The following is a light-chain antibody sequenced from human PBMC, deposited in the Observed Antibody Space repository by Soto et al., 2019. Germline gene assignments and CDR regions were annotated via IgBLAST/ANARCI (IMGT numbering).Light chain of an antibody. CDR1: QSIITY. Sequence: DIQMTQSPSSLSASIGDRITITCRASQSIITYLNWYQRKPGKAPNLLIYAASDLQSGIPSRFSGSGSGTHFTLTISSLQPEDFATYFCQQSYSTPHTFGLETKLEIK. CDR3: QQSYSTPHT. J-gene: IGKJ2*01. CDR2: AAS. V-gene: IGKV1-39*01.